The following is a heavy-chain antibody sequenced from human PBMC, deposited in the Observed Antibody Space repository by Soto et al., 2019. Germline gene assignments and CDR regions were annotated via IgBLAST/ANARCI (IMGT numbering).Heavy chain of an antibody. CDR1: GGSISSCGYY. J-gene: IGHJ6*02. CDR3: ARFENYDYVWGSNCLPPGMDV. V-gene: IGHV4-31*03. Sequence: QVQLQESGPGLVKPSQTLSLTCTVSGGSISSCGYYWSWIRPHPGKGPERIVYIYYSGSTYYNPSLMCRVTISVHTSKNLFSLKLSSVAAADTAVYYCARFENYDYVWGSNCLPPGMDVWCQGTTVTVSS. CDR2: IYYSGST. D-gene: IGHD3-16*01.